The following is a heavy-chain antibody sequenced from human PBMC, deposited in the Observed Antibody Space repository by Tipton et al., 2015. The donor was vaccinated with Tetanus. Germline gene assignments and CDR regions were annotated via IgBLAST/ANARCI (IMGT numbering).Heavy chain of an antibody. CDR2: IYYSGST. CDR3: ARVRTWRDGMDV. J-gene: IGHJ6*02. V-gene: IGHV4-61*08. Sequence: TLSLTCTVSGGSLTSSDHYCAWIRQPPGKGLEWIGYIYYSGSTNYNPSLKSRVTISVDTSKNQFSLKLSSVTAADTAVYYCARVRTWRDGMDVWGQGTTVTVSS. D-gene: IGHD1-14*01. CDR1: GGSLTSSDHY.